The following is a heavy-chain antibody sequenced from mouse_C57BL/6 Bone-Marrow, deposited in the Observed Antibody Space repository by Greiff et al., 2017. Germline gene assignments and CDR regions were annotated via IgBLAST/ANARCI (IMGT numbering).Heavy chain of an antibody. V-gene: IGHV1-26*01. Sequence: EVQLQQSGPELVKPGASVKISCKASGYTFTDYYMNWVKQSHGKSLEWIGDINPNNGGTSYNQKFKGKATLTVDKSSSTAYMELRSLTSEDSAVYYCARGAGYDADYWGQGTTLTVSS. J-gene: IGHJ2*01. CDR1: GYTFTDYY. D-gene: IGHD2-2*01. CDR3: ARGAGYDADY. CDR2: INPNNGGT.